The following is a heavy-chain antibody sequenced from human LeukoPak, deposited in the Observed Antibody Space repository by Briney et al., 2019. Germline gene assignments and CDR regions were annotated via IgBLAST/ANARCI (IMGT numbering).Heavy chain of an antibody. V-gene: IGHV4-38-2*01. Sequence: PSETLSLTCAVSDYSISSHNYWGWIRQPPGKGLEWIGSDYHSGSTHYSPSLKSRVTISVDTAKNQFSLKLSAVTAADTAAYYCARNDSSGYFDYWGQGTLVTVSS. J-gene: IGHJ4*02. CDR3: ARNDSSGYFDY. CDR1: DYSISSHNY. CDR2: DYHSGST. D-gene: IGHD3-22*01.